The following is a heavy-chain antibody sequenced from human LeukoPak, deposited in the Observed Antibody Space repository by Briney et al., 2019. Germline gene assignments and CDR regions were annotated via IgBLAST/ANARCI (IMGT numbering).Heavy chain of an antibody. CDR1: GFTVSSNY. Sequence: GGSLRLSCAASGFTVSSNYMSWVRQAPGKGLEWVSVIYSGGSTYYADSVKGRFTISRDNSENTLYLQMNSLRAEDTAVYYCAREAAGRGYFDYWGQGTLVTVSS. CDR3: AREAAGRGYFDY. D-gene: IGHD6-13*01. CDR2: IYSGGST. V-gene: IGHV3-66*01. J-gene: IGHJ4*02.